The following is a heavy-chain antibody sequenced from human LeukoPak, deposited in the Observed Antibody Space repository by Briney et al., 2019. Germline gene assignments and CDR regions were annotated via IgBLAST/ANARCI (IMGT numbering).Heavy chain of an antibody. D-gene: IGHD3/OR15-3a*01. CDR2: IHPEGNEK. CDR3: ARGDDFSGDY. Sequence: PGGSLRLSCAASGFNFSNYWMSWVRQAPGKGLEGVANIHPEGNEKYHVDSVKGRFTISRDNAKNFLHLQMDSLRVEDTAVYYCARGDDFSGDYWGQGTLVTVSS. J-gene: IGHJ4*02. CDR1: GFNFSNYW. V-gene: IGHV3-7*04.